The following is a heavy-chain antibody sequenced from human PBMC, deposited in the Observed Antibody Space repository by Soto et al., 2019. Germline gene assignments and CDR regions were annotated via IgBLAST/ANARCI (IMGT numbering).Heavy chain of an antibody. J-gene: IGHJ4*02. CDR1: GFSLSNARMG. D-gene: IGHD5-18*01. Sequence: QVTLKESGPVLVKPTETLTLTCTVSGFSLSNARMGVSWIRQPPGKALEWLAHIFSNDEKSYSTSLRASLTIXKDTSKGPVVLTMTNVDPVDTATYYCTRVRGYSYGPYYFDYWGQGTLVTVSS. CDR2: IFSNDEK. V-gene: IGHV2-26*01. CDR3: TRVRGYSYGPYYFDY.